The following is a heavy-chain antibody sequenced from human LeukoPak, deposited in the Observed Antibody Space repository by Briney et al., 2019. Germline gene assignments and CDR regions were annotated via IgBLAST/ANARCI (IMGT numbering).Heavy chain of an antibody. CDR2: IYYSGST. CDR1: GGSIGSDGYY. J-gene: IGHJ6*02. V-gene: IGHV4-39*01. Sequence: TSQTLSLTCSVSGGSIGSDGYYWGWIRQPPGKGLEWIGSIYYSGSTYYNPSLKSRVTISVDTSKNQFSLKLSSVTAADTAVYYCARISSYDFWSGYHDYYYYGMDVWGQGTTVTVSS. D-gene: IGHD3-3*01. CDR3: ARISSYDFWSGYHDYYYYGMDV.